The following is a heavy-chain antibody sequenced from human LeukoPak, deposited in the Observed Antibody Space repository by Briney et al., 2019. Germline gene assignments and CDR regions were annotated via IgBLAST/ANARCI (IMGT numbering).Heavy chain of an antibody. D-gene: IGHD3-9*01. CDR2: ISYDGSNK. CDR1: GFTFSSYA. Sequence: GSLRLSCAASGFTFSSYAMHWVRQAPGKGLEWVAVISYDGSNKYYADSVKGRFTISRDDSKNTLYLQMNSPRAEDTAVYYCARGLLRYFDWLSHDYYYGMDVWGQGTTVTVSS. V-gene: IGHV3-30*04. CDR3: ARGLLRYFDWLSHDYYYGMDV. J-gene: IGHJ6*02.